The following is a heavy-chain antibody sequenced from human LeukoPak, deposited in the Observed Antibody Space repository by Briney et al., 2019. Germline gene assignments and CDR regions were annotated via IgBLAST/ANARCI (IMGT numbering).Heavy chain of an antibody. V-gene: IGHV1-2*02. CDR1: GYTFTGYY. J-gene: IGHJ5*02. D-gene: IGHD6-13*01. CDR3: AREGIAAAGTFYP. CDR2: ISPNSGDT. Sequence: ASVKVSCKASGYTFTGYYLHWVRQAPGQGLEWMGWISPNSGDTSYAQKFQGRVTMTRDASISTAFMEVTKLRSDDTAVYYCAREGIAAAGTFYPWGQGTLVTVSS.